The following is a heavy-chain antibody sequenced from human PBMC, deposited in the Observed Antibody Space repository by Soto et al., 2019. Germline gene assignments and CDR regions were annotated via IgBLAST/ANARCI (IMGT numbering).Heavy chain of an antibody. Sequence: PSETLSLTCTVSGGSISSYYWSWIRQPPGKGLEWIGYIYYSGSTNYNPSLKSRVTISVDTSKNQFSLKLSSVTAADTAVYYCARLDYGGAQGWFDPWGQGTLVTVSS. CDR2: IYYSGST. V-gene: IGHV4-59*01. CDR1: GGSISSYY. CDR3: ARLDYGGAQGWFDP. J-gene: IGHJ5*02. D-gene: IGHD4-17*01.